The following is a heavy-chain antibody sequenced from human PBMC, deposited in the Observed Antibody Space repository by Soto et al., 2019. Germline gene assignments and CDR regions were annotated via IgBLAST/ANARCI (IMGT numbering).Heavy chain of an antibody. Sequence: SETLSLTCAVYGGSFSGYYWSWIRQPPGKGLEWIGEINHSGSTNYNPSLKSRVTISVDTSKNQFSLKLSSVTAADTAVYYCARSWSYYGSGSYDYYYYGMDVWGQGTTVTVSS. CDR3: ARSWSYYGSGSYDYYYYGMDV. CDR1: GGSFSGYY. CDR2: INHSGST. J-gene: IGHJ6*02. D-gene: IGHD3-10*01. V-gene: IGHV4-34*01.